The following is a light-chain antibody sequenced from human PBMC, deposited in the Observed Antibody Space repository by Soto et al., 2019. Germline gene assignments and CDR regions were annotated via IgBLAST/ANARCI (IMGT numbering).Light chain of an antibody. CDR3: QQRSNLPPT. Sequence: ENVLTQSPGTLSLSPGERATLSCRASQSVSSNFLAWYQQKPGQAPRLLIYGASNRATGIPDRFSGGGSGTDFTLTISSLEPEDFAVYYCQQRSNLPPTFGQGTRLEIK. J-gene: IGKJ5*01. CDR1: QSVSSNF. V-gene: IGKV3D-20*02. CDR2: GAS.